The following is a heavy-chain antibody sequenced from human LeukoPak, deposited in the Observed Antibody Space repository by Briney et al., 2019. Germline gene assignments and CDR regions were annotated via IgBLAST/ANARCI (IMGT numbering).Heavy chain of an antibody. CDR1: GFTFSSYS. CDR3: ARTRAPSNGRVLYYMDV. V-gene: IGHV3-21*01. CDR2: ISSSSSYI. J-gene: IGHJ6*03. D-gene: IGHD2-2*01. Sequence: GGSLRLSCAASGFTFSSYSMNWVRQAPGKGLEWVSSISSSSSYIYYADSVKGRFTISRDNAKNSLYLQMNSLRAEDTAVYYCARTRAPSNGRVLYYMDVWGKGTTVTASS.